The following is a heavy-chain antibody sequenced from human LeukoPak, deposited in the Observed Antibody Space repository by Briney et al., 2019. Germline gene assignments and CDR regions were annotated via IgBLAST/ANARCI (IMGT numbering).Heavy chain of an antibody. J-gene: IGHJ2*01. D-gene: IGHD3-22*01. CDR3: AKRDLRGYYDSSGYYPNWYFDL. CDR1: GFTFSSYA. CDR2: ISGSGGST. V-gene: IGHV3-23*01. Sequence: GGSLRLSCAASGFTFSSYAMSWVRQAPGKGLEWVSAISGSGGSTYYADSVKGRFTISRDNSKNTLYLQMNSLRAEDTAVYYCAKRDLRGYYDSSGYYPNWYFDLWGRGTLVTVSS.